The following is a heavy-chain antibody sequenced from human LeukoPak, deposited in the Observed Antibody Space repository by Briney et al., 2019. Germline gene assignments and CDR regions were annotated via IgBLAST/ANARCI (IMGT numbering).Heavy chain of an antibody. V-gene: IGHV3-21*01. CDR3: AKDLSHSSSSGNDY. J-gene: IGHJ4*02. Sequence: PGGSLRLSCAASGFTFSSYSMNWVRQAPGKGLEWVSSISSSSSYIYYADSVKGRFTISRDNAKNSLYLQMNSLRAEDTAVYYCAKDLSHSSSSGNDYWGQGTLVTVSS. CDR2: ISSSSSYI. CDR1: GFTFSSYS. D-gene: IGHD6-6*01.